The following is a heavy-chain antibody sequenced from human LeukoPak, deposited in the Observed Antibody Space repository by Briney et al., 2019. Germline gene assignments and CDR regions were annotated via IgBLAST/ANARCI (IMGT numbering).Heavy chain of an antibody. J-gene: IGHJ5*02. D-gene: IGHD3-16*01. Sequence: SETLSLTCTVSGGSISSGSYYWSWIRQPAGKGLEWIGRIYTSGSTNYNPSLKSRVTISVDTSKSQFSLKLSSVTAADTAVYYCAREKQGGIDPWGQGTLVTVSS. CDR3: AREKQGGIDP. CDR1: GGSISSGSYY. V-gene: IGHV4-61*02. CDR2: IYTSGST.